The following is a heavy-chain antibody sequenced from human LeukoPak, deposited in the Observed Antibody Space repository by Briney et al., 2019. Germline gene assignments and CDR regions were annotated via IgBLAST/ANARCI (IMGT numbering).Heavy chain of an antibody. CDR1: GYTFTSYD. CDR3: ARGLNYDSSGYWVGRYYYYYYGMDV. Sequence: ASVKVSCKASGYTFTSYDINWVRQATGQGLEWMGWMNPNSGNTGHAQKFQGRVTMTRNTSISTAYMELSSLRSEDTAVYYCARGLNYDSSGYWVGRYYYYYYGMDVWGQGTTVTVSS. J-gene: IGHJ6*02. D-gene: IGHD3-22*01. CDR2: MNPNSGNT. V-gene: IGHV1-8*01.